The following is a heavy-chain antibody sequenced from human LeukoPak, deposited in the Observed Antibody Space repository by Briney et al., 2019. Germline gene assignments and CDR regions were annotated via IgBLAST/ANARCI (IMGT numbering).Heavy chain of an antibody. D-gene: IGHD2-15*01. V-gene: IGHV3-23*01. J-gene: IGHJ4*02. CDR2: ISNNGGYT. CDR1: GFTFTISA. CDR3: AKQLGYCSDGSCYFPY. Sequence: GPSLRLSCPPSGFTFTISAMSCVRHAPGDGLESLSAISNNGGYTYYADSVQGRFTISRDNSKSTLCLQMNSLRAEDTAVYYCAKQLGYCSDGSCYFPYWGQGTLVTVSS.